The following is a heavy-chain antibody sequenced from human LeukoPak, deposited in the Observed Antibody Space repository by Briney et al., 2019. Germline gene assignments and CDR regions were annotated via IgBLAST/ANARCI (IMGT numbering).Heavy chain of an antibody. J-gene: IGHJ4*02. Sequence: ASVKVSCKASGYTFTSYYMHWVRQAPGQGREWMGIINPSGGHATYAQKFQGRVIMTRDTSTSTVYMDLSSLRSEDTAVYYCAKAASLSSYGGFDNWGQGTLVTVSS. CDR1: GYTFTSYY. D-gene: IGHD3-16*02. CDR3: AKAASLSSYGGFDN. V-gene: IGHV1-46*01. CDR2: INPSGGHA.